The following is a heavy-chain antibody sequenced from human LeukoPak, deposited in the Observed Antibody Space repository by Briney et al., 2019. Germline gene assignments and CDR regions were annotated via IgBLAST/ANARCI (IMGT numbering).Heavy chain of an antibody. V-gene: IGHV4-4*02. J-gene: IGHJ4*02. Sequence: SGTLCLTCAVSGGSITSTNWCSWARQPPGRGLEWIGVVSLSGLINYNPSLSSRVTTALDTSKNHLSLNLTSVSAADTAVSFCSRENGAFSPIGYWGQGTLVSVRS. CDR2: VSLSGLI. CDR1: GGSITSTNW. CDR3: SRENGAFSPIGY. D-gene: IGHD2-8*01.